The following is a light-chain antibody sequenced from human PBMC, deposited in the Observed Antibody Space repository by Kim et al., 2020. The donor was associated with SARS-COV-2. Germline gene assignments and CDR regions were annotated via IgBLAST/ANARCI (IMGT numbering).Light chain of an antibody. CDR2: GAS. Sequence: EIVLTQSPGTLSLSPGERATLSCRASQRVSSSYLAWYQQKPGQAPRLLIYGASSRATGIPDRFSCSGSGTDFTLTISRLEPEDFAVYYCQQYGSSPPLTFGGGTKVDIK. J-gene: IGKJ4*01. V-gene: IGKV3-20*01. CDR1: QRVSSSY. CDR3: QQYGSSPPLT.